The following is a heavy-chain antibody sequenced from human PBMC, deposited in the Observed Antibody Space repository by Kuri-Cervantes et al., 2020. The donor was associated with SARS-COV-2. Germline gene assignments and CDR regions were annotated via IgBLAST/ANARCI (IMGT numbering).Heavy chain of an antibody. J-gene: IGHJ4*02. V-gene: IGHV3-23*01. D-gene: IGHD5-18*01. Sequence: GESLKISCAASGFTFTTFAMSWVRQAPGKGLEWVSTINYNAESTYYADSVKGRFTISRDNSKNTLYLQMNSLRAEDTAVYYCAKGRASSTLYRHTAMSILGTLPNNWGQGTLVTVSS. CDR1: GFTFTTFA. CDR3: AKGRASSTLYRHTAMSILGTLPNN. CDR2: INYNAEST.